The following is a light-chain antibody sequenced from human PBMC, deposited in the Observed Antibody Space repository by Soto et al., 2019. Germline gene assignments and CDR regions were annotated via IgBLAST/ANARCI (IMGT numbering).Light chain of an antibody. CDR3: AAWDDSLNALV. CDR1: SSNIGSNA. V-gene: IGLV1-44*01. J-gene: IGLJ7*01. CDR2: TNS. Sequence: QSVLTQPPSASGTPGQRVTLSCSGVSSNIGSNAVNWYQQFPGAAPQLLIYTNSQRPSGVPDRFSGSKSGTSASLAITGLQSEDEADYHCAAWDDSLNALVFGGGTQLTVL.